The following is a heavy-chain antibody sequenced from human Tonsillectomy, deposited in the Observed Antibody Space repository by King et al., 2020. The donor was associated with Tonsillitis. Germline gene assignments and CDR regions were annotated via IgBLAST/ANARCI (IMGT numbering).Heavy chain of an antibody. CDR2: ISDSGGSP. CDR3: ANLYYYDSSGNAFDI. D-gene: IGHD3-22*01. CDR1: GFTFSIYA. Sequence: VQLVESGGGLVQPGGSLRLSCAASGFTFSIYAMSWVRQAPGKGLEWVSTISDSGGSPYYANSVKGRFTISSDNPKNTLSLQMNSLRAEDTAVYYCANLYYYDSSGNAFDIWGQGTMVTVSS. V-gene: IGHV3-23*04. J-gene: IGHJ3*02.